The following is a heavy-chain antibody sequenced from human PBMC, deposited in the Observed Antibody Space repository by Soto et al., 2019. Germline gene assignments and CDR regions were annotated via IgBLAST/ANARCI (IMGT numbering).Heavy chain of an antibody. Sequence: GGSLRLSCAASGFTFSSYGMHWVRQAPGKGLEWVAVIWYDGSNKYYADSVKGRFTISRDNSKNTLYLQMNSLRAEDTAVYYCARYHQLEPSAEFDYWGQGTLVTVSS. CDR3: ARYHQLEPSAEFDY. D-gene: IGHD1-1*01. J-gene: IGHJ4*02. CDR1: GFTFSSYG. CDR2: IWYDGSNK. V-gene: IGHV3-33*01.